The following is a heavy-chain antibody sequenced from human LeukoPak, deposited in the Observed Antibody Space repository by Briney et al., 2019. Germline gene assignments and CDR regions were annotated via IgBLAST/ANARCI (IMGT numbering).Heavy chain of an antibody. CDR2: ISGGGDNT. D-gene: IGHD2-8*01. V-gene: IGHV3-23*01. CDR1: GFTFNSYA. Sequence: GGSLRLSCAASGFTFNSYAMSWVRQAPGKGLEWVSSISGGGDNTYYADSVKGRFTISRDNSKNTLFLQMNSLRAEDTAVYYCARASNCSNGVCYLVEYWGQGTLVTVSS. J-gene: IGHJ4*02. CDR3: ARASNCSNGVCYLVEY.